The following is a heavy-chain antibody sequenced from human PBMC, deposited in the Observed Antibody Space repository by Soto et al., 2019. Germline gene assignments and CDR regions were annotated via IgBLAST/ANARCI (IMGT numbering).Heavy chain of an antibody. CDR2: IRRRPHNYAT. CDR1: GLSFSGSA. J-gene: IGHJ4*02. V-gene: IGHV3-73*02. CDR3: TTERDY. Sequence: EVQLVESGGGLVQIGGSLKLSCATSGLSFSGSAMHWARQASGKGLEWVGRIRRRPHNYATTYDASVEGRFTISRDDSKNTIYLQMDGLKTEDTAVYYCTTERDYWGRGTLVNVSS.